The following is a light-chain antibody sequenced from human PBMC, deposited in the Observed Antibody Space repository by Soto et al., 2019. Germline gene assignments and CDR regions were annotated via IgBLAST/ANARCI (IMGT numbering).Light chain of an antibody. Sequence: QAVVTQEPSLTVSPGGTVTLTCASSTGAVTTGNYASWFQQKPGQAPRTLIYTTDNRHSWAPARFSGSLLGSNAALTLSSVQPEGEADYYFLLFFGGAPLVFGGGTKVTVL. V-gene: IGLV7-43*01. CDR1: TGAVTTGNY. CDR2: TTD. J-gene: IGLJ3*02. CDR3: LLFFGGAPLV.